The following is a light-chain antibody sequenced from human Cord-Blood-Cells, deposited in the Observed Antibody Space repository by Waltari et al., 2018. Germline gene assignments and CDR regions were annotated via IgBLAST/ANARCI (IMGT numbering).Light chain of an antibody. Sequence: DIVMTQSPDSLAVSLVERATNNCKASQSGLYSTNNKNYLAWYQQKPGQPPKLLIYWASTRESGVPERFSGSGSGTYFTLTISSLQAEDVAVYYCQQYYSTPYTFGQGTKLEIK. V-gene: IGKV4-1*01. CDR1: QSGLYSTNNKNY. CDR2: WAS. CDR3: QQYYSTPYT. J-gene: IGKJ2*01.